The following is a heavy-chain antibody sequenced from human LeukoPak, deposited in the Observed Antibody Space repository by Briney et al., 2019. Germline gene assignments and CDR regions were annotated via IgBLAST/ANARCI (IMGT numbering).Heavy chain of an antibody. J-gene: IGHJ4*02. CDR3: ARDWSGYSYGFFDY. V-gene: IGHV1-2*02. D-gene: IGHD5-18*01. CDR1: GYTFIGYY. CDR2: INPNSGGT. Sequence: ASVKVSCKASGYTFIGYYMHWVRQAPGQGLEWMGWINPNSGGTNYAQKFQGRVTMTRDTSISTAYMELSRLRSDDTAVYHCARDWSGYSYGFFDYWGQGTLVTVSS.